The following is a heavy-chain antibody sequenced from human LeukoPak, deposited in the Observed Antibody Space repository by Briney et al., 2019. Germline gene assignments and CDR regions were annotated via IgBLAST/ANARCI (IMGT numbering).Heavy chain of an antibody. Sequence: GASVNVYCKASGNTFTNYYVHWVRQAPGQGLEWLGIINPSGGSTTYAQKFQGRVTMTRDTSASTVYMELSSLRSADTAIYYCARAGSITMIHWAFDIWGQGTVVTVSS. J-gene: IGHJ3*02. CDR2: INPSGGST. CDR3: ARAGSITMIHWAFDI. V-gene: IGHV1-46*01. D-gene: IGHD3-22*01. CDR1: GNTFTNYY.